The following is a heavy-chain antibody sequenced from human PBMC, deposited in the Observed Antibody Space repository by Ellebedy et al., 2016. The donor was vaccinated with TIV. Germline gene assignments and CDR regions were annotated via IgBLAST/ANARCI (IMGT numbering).Heavy chain of an antibody. CDR1: GGSISSPSFH. D-gene: IGHD3/OR15-3a*01. V-gene: IGHV4-39*01. CDR3: ARVFRTDDFIDF. Sequence: SETLSLXXSVSGGSISSPSFHWGWTRQSPGKGLEWVGSIDYSGRTYYNPSLKSRVTMSVDTSKNQFSLRLSSVTAADTVVYYCARVFRTDDFIDFWGQGTLVTVSS. CDR2: IDYSGRT. J-gene: IGHJ4*02.